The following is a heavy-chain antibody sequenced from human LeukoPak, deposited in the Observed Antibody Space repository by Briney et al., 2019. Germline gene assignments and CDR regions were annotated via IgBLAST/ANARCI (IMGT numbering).Heavy chain of an antibody. CDR2: VSGSGGSS. CDR3: AKDHHYDSSDYGRYYYYGMDV. CDR1: GFSFSTYG. J-gene: IGHJ6*02. Sequence: GGSLRLSCAASGFSFSTYGMSRVRQAPGKGLEWVSSVSGSGGSSYYGDSVKGRFTISRDNSKNTLYLQMNSLRVEDTAEYYCAKDHHYDSSDYGRYYYYGMDVWGQGTTVTVSS. D-gene: IGHD3-22*01. V-gene: IGHV3-23*01.